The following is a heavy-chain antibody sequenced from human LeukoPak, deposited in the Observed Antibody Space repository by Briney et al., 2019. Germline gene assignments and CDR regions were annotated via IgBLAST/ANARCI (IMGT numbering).Heavy chain of an antibody. CDR2: ISSSGST. D-gene: IGHD3-22*01. V-gene: IGHV3-53*01. CDR3: ARELQPTYYDSSGYYDY. J-gene: IGHJ4*02. CDR1: GFTVSSNY. Sequence: GGSLRLSCAASGFTVSSNYMSWVRQSLGKGLEWDSVISSSGSTYYADSVKGRFTISRDNSNNTLYLQMNSLRAEDTAVYYCARELQPTYYDSSGYYDYWGQGTLVTVSS.